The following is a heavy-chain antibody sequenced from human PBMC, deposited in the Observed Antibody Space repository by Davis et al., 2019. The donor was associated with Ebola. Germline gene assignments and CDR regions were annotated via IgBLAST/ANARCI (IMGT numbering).Heavy chain of an antibody. D-gene: IGHD5-12*01. CDR2: IKQDGSED. V-gene: IGHV3-7*03. CDR1: GFTFSSYW. J-gene: IGHJ4*02. CDR3: ARCSGYVYGRSGTFDY. Sequence: PGGSLRLSCAASGFTFSSYWMSWVRQAPGKGLEWVANIKQDGSEDYYVDSVKGRFTISRDSAKNSLYLQMNSLRAGDTAVYYCARCSGYVYGRSGTFDYWGQGTLVTVSS.